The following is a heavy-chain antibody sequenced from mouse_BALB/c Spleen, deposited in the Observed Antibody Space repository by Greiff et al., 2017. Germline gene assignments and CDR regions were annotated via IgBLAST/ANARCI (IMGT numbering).Heavy chain of an antibody. Sequence: QVTLKVSGPGILQPSQTLSLTCSFSGFSLSTSGMSVGWIRQPSGKGLEWLAHIWWNDDKYYNPALKSRLTISKDTSNNQVFLKIASVVTADTATDYCARIGYTYFDYWGQGTTLTVSS. J-gene: IGHJ2*01. CDR2: IWWNDDK. V-gene: IGHV8-8*01. CDR1: GFSLSTSGMS. CDR3: ARIGYTYFDY.